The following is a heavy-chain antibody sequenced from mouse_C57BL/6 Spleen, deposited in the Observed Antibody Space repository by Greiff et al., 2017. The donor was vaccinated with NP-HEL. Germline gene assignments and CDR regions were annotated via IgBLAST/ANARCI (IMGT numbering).Heavy chain of an antibody. V-gene: IGHV1-59*01. CDR3: ATPDGSWFAY. CDR1: GYTFTSYW. J-gene: IGHJ3*01. CDR2: IDPSDSYT. Sequence: VQLQQSGAELVRPGTSVKLSCKASGYTFTSYWMHWVKQRPGQGLEWIGVIDPSDSYTNYNQKFKGKATLTVDTSSSTAYMQLSSLTSEDSAVYYCATPDGSWFAYWGQGTLVTVSA. D-gene: IGHD2-3*01.